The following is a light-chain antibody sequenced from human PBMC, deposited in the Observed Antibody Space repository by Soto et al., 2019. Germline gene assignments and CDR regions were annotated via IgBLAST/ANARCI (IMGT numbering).Light chain of an antibody. Sequence: QSVLTQSPSVSGTPGQRVTISCSGSSSNIGNHFVYWHQQLPGMAPRLLIYKNGQRPSGIPDRFSGSKSGTSASLAISGLRSEDEADYYCCSYAGSSTLVFGGGTKVTVL. CDR2: KNG. V-gene: IGLV1-47*01. CDR1: SSNIGNHF. J-gene: IGLJ3*02. CDR3: CSYAGSSTLV.